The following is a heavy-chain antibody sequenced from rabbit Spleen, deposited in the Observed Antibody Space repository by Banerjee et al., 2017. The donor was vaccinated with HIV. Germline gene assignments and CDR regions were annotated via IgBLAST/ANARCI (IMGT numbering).Heavy chain of an antibody. CDR2: IAGGEGST. CDR3: ARHTYGGVYGWAVDL. CDR1: GFTLSSYW. D-gene: IGHD6-1*01. V-gene: IGHV1S45*01. Sequence: QEQLVESGGGLVQPEGSLTLTCTASGFTLSSYWMCWVRQAPGKGLEWIGCIAGGEGSTYYASWAKGRFTITKTSSTTVTLQMTSLTAADTATYFCARHTYGGVYGWAVDLWGPGTLVTVS. J-gene: IGHJ4*01.